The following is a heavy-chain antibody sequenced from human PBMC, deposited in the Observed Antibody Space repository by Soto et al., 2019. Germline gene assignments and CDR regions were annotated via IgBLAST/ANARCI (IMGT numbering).Heavy chain of an antibody. J-gene: IGHJ4*02. Sequence: PGESLKISCKGSGYSFAGYWITWVRQKPGRGLEWMGRIDPSDSPTYYSPSFRGHVTISVTKSITTVFLQWSSLRASDTAMYYCARQIYDSDTGPNFQYYFDSWGQGTPVTVS. CDR3: ARQIYDSDTGPNFQYYFDS. D-gene: IGHD3-22*01. CDR1: GYSFAGYW. V-gene: IGHV5-10-1*01. CDR2: IDPSDSPT.